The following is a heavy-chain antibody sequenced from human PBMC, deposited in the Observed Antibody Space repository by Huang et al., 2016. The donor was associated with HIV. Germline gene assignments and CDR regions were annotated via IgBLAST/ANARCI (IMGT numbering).Heavy chain of an antibody. CDR3: ARTAYSYGFRQGYNWFDP. CDR2: IIPIFGTA. D-gene: IGHD5-18*01. CDR1: GCTFSSYA. V-gene: IGHV1-69*13. J-gene: IGHJ5*02. Sequence: QVLLVQSGAEVRKPGSSVKVSCTAFGCTFSSYAFSWVRQAPGQEREVVGVIIPIFGTANCTQKFQGRFTITVDESTNTGYMDLTRLTSEDTAVYYCARTAYSYGFRQGYNWFDPWGQGTPVTVSS.